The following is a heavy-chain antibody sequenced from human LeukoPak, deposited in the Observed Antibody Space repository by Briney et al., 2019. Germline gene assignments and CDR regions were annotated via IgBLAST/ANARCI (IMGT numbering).Heavy chain of an antibody. Sequence: ASVKVSXKASGYTFTSYYMHWVRQAPGQGLEWMGIINPSGGSTRYAQKFQGRVTMTRDTSTSTVYMELSSLRSEDTAVYYCARVIGGNGGWFDPWGQGTLVTVSS. CDR2: INPSGGST. CDR3: ARVIGGNGGWFDP. CDR1: GYTFTSYY. V-gene: IGHV1-46*01. J-gene: IGHJ5*02. D-gene: IGHD4-23*01.